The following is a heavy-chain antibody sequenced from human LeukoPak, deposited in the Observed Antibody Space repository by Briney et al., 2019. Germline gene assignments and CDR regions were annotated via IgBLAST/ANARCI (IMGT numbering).Heavy chain of an antibody. D-gene: IGHD2-15*01. Sequence: GGSLRLSCAVSGLTFSTYWMSWVRQAPGKGLEWVANIKQDGSEKYYVDSVKGRFTISRDNAQNSLYLQMNSLRAEDTAVYYCARVRGGYCSGGNCYSAFDIWGQGTMVTVSS. V-gene: IGHV3-7*04. CDR2: IKQDGSEK. CDR3: ARVRGGYCSGGNCYSAFDI. J-gene: IGHJ3*02. CDR1: GLTFSTYW.